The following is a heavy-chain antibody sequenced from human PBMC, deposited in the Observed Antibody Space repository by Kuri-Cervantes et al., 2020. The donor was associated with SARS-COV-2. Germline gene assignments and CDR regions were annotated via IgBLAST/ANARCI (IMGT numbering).Heavy chain of an antibody. CDR1: GVTFSSYD. CDR2: ITYDGSNK. V-gene: IGHV3-30-3*01. D-gene: IGHD2-2*01. J-gene: IGHJ3*02. CDR3: ASTSGSTVSQLLLAFDI. Sequence: GGSLRLSCGASGVTFSSYDMHRVRQAPGKGLEWVAVITYDGSNKYYADSVKGRFTISRDNSKNTLYLQMNSLRAEDTAVYYCASTSGSTVSQLLLAFDIWGQGTMVTVSS.